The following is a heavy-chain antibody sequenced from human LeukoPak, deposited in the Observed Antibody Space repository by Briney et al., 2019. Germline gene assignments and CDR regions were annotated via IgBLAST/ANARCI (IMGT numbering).Heavy chain of an antibody. D-gene: IGHD5-18*01. CDR1: GFTFSSYW. CDR2: IKGDGSSI. J-gene: IGHJ4*02. CDR3: VRGGGYSYDPFDY. Sequence: PGGSLRLSCEASGFTFSSYWMHWVRQAPGKGLVWVSRIKGDGSSINYAESVKGRFTISRDNAKNTVYLQMNSLRAEDTAVYYCVRGGGYSYDPFDYWGQGTLVTVSS. V-gene: IGHV3-74*01.